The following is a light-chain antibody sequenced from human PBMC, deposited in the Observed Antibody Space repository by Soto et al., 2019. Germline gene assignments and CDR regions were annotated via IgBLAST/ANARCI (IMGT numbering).Light chain of an antibody. CDR1: QSVSSTY. Sequence: ETILTLSAGTLSLSQGERATLSFRASQSVSSTYLAWYQQKPGQAPRLLIYVASSRATGIPDRFSGSGSGTDFTLTISRLEPEDCAVYKCEDLGSPPLPSGGGSKV. CDR2: VAS. CDR3: EDLGSPPLP. V-gene: IGKV3-20*01. J-gene: IGKJ4*01.